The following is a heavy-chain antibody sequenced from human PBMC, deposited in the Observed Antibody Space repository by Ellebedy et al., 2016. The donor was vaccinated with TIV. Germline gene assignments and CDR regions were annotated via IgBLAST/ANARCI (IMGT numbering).Heavy chain of an antibody. CDR1: GFTFSSYA. J-gene: IGHJ5*02. Sequence: GRSLRLSXAASGFTFSSYAMHWVRQAPGKGLEWVAVISYDGSNKYYADSVKGRFTISRDNSKNTLYLQMNSLRAEDTAVYYCARDWPHIVVVVAATHSGFDPWGQGTLVTVSS. CDR2: ISYDGSNK. CDR3: ARDWPHIVVVVAATHSGFDP. V-gene: IGHV3-30-3*01. D-gene: IGHD2-15*01.